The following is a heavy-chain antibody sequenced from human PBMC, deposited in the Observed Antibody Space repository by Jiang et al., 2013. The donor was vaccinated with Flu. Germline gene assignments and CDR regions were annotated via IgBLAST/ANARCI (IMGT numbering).Heavy chain of an antibody. Sequence: VQLLESGGGLVQPGGSLRLSCAASGFTFSSYAVSWVRQAPGKGLEWVSAISGSGGSTYYADSVKGRFTISRDNSKNTLYLQMNSLRAEDTAVYYCAKDQTLIEEWELLPYYYYYMDVWG. V-gene: IGHV3-23*01. CDR3: AKDQTLIEEWELLPYYYYYMDV. CDR2: ISGSGGST. CDR1: GFTFSSYA. D-gene: IGHD1-26*01. J-gene: IGHJ6*03.